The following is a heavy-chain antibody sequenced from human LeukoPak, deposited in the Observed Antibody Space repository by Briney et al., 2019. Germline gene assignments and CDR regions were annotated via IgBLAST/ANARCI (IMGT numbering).Heavy chain of an antibody. Sequence: SQTLSLTCTVSGGSISGGSYYWNWIRQPAKKGLEWNGRIYPSGSTNYNPSLRSRVTISVDTSKNQFSLKLTSVTAADTAVYYCAREQQLPPIYYYMDVWGKGTTVTVSS. V-gene: IGHV4-61*02. D-gene: IGHD6-13*01. CDR2: IYPSGST. J-gene: IGHJ6*03. CDR3: AREQQLPPIYYYMDV. CDR1: GGSISGGSYY.